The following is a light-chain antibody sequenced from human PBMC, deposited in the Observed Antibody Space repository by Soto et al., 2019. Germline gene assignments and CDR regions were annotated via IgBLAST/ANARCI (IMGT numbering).Light chain of an antibody. J-gene: IGLJ1*01. CDR3: QVWDSSSDHSLDV. CDR2: DDS. V-gene: IGLV3-21*02. CDR1: NIGSKN. Sequence: SYELTQPPSVSVAPGQTARITCGGNNIGSKNVHWYQQKPGQAPVLVVYDDSDRPSGIPERFSGSNSGNTATLTISRVEAGDEADYYCQVWDSSSDHSLDVFGTGTKVTVL.